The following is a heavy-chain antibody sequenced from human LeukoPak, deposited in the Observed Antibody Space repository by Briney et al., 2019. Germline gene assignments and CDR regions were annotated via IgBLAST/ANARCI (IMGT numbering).Heavy chain of an antibody. CDR2: IWSDGTEK. V-gene: IGHV3-33*06. D-gene: IGHD4-11*01. CDR3: AKDAQRGFDYSNSLEY. J-gene: IGHJ4*02. CDR1: GFTYSHYG. Sequence: PGGSLTLSCAASGFTYSHYGMHWVRQAPGKGLEWEAVIWSDGTEKYYGDAVKGRFTISRDNSRNTLYLQMNSLRGEDTAVYYCAKDAQRGFDYSNSLEYWGQGTLVIVSS.